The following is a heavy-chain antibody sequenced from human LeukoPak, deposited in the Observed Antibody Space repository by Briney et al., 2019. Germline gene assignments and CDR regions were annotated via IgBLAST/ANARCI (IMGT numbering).Heavy chain of an antibody. Sequence: SETLSLTCTVSGGSISSYYWSWIRQPPGKGLEWIGYIYYSGSTNYNPSLKSRVTISVDTSKNQFSLKLSSVTAADTAVYYCARGHSSGWPDFDYWGQGTLVTVSS. CDR1: GGSISSYY. D-gene: IGHD6-19*01. CDR3: ARGHSSGWPDFDY. CDR2: IYYSGST. V-gene: IGHV4-59*01. J-gene: IGHJ4*02.